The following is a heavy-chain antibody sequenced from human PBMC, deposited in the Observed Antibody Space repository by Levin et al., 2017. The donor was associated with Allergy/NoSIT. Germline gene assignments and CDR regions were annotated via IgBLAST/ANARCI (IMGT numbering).Heavy chain of an antibody. CDR1: GVSVNSNY. CDR2: IYAGGNT. V-gene: IGHV3-53*01. CDR3: AIYSYGSFDF. J-gene: IGHJ3*01. Sequence: PGGSLRLSCAASGVSVNSNYMSWVRQAPGKGLEWVSVIYAGGNTYYADSVKGRFTISRDNSKNTLYLQMNSLRAEDTAMYYGAIYSYGSFDFWGQGTMVTVSS. D-gene: IGHD5-18*01.